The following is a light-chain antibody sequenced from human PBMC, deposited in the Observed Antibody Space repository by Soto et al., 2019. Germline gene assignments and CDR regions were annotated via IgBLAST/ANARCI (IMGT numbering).Light chain of an antibody. CDR3: QQGDSYPIT. V-gene: IGKV1-12*01. CDR1: QNIGPW. CDR2: TAS. J-gene: IGKJ5*01. Sequence: DIQMTQSPSSVSASVGDRVTITCRASQNIGPWLAWYQQKPGTVPKLLIYTASTLQSGVTSRFSGSGAGTEFTLTISSLQAEDIGTYYCQQGDSYPITFGQGTRLEIK.